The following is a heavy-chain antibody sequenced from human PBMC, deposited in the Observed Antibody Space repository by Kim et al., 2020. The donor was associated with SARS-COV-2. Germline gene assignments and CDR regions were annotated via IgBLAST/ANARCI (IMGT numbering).Heavy chain of an antibody. J-gene: IGHJ5*02. V-gene: IGHV3-23*01. CDR3: AKGKSPGRVDWFDP. D-gene: IGHD5-12*01. Sequence: GSLRLSCRASAFSIGDYAMMWVRQAPGKGLEWVSTVTGSAGTWHATFYGVSVKGRFAASTDVSTNSLYLQMNDVRVDDTAVYYCAKGKSPGRVDWFDPWGQGTLVTVSS. CDR1: AFSIGDYA. CDR2: VTGSAGTWHAT.